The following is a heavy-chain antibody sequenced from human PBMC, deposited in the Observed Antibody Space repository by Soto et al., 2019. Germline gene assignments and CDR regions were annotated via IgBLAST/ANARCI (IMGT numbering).Heavy chain of an antibody. D-gene: IGHD3-3*01. CDR2: ISYDGSNK. V-gene: IGHV3-30-3*01. CDR1: GFTFSSYA. CDR3: ASLLIPQNYDFWSGYFDY. Sequence: GGSLRLSCAASGFTFSSYAMHWVRQAPGKGLEWVAVISYDGSNKYYADSVKGRFTISRDNSKNTLYLQMNSLRAEDTAVYYCASLLIPQNYDFWSGYFDYWGQGTLVTVSS. J-gene: IGHJ4*02.